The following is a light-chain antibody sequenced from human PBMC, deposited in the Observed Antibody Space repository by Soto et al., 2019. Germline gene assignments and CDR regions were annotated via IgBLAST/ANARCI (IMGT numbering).Light chain of an antibody. CDR1: QSVSSSY. CDR2: CAS. V-gene: IGKV3-20*01. J-gene: IGKJ4*01. Sequence: EIVLTQSPGTLSLSPGERATLSCRASQSVSSSYLAWYQQKPGQAPRLLIYCASSRATGIPDRFSGSGSGTDFTLTISILEPKYFAVYYCQQYGSSPPLTFGGGTKVEIK. CDR3: QQYGSSPPLT.